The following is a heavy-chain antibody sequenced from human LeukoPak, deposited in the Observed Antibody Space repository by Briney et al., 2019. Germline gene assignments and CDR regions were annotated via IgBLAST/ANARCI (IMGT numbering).Heavy chain of an antibody. J-gene: IGHJ4*02. V-gene: IGHV3-11*04. CDR2: ISISGTTI. CDR1: GFTFSDYY. CDR3: ARALRGGHSSGWSPAVYFDY. D-gene: IGHD6-19*01. Sequence: GGSLRLSCAASGFTFSDYYISWIRQAPGKGLEWVSYISISGTTIYYADSVKGRFTISRDNAKNSLYLQMNSLRAEDTAVYYCARALRGGHSSGWSPAVYFDYWGQGTLVTVSS.